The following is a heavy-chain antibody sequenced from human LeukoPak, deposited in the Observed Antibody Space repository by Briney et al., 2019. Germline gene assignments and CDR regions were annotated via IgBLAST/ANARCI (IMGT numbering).Heavy chain of an antibody. Sequence: SETLSLTCTVSGGSISSYYWSWIRQPPGKGLEWIGYIYYSGSTNYNPSLKSRVTISIDTSKNQFSLKLSSVTAADTAVYYCARGIQLWSYYFGYWGQGTLVTVSS. CDR2: IYYSGST. CDR1: GGSISSYY. D-gene: IGHD5-18*01. J-gene: IGHJ4*02. V-gene: IGHV4-59*01. CDR3: ARGIQLWSYYFGY.